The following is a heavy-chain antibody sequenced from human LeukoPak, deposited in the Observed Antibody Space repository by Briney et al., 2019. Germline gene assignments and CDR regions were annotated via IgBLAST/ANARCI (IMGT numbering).Heavy chain of an antibody. D-gene: IGHD5-12*01. J-gene: IGHJ4*02. CDR3: ARDLIVATTLPGY. Sequence: ASVKVSCKASGYTFTSYGISWVRQAPGQGLDWMGLISAYSGNTNYAQKLQGRVTMTTDTSTSTAYMELSSLRSDDTAVYYCARDLIVATTLPGYWGQGTLVTVSS. CDR2: ISAYSGNT. V-gene: IGHV1-18*01. CDR1: GYTFTSYG.